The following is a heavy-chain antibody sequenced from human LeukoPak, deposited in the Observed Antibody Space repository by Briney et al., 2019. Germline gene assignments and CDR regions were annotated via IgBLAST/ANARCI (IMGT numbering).Heavy chain of an antibody. CDR3: ARSTSASGTGDY. CDR2: ISSGSGYI. J-gene: IGHJ4*02. CDR1: GVTFSSYS. D-gene: IGHD6-13*01. V-gene: IGHV3-21*01. Sequence: PGGSLRLSCAASGVTFSSYSMHWVRQAPGKGREWVSSISSGSGYIYSADSVKGRFTISRDNTKNSLYLQMNSLGAEDTAVYYCARSTSASGTGDYWGQGTLVTVSS.